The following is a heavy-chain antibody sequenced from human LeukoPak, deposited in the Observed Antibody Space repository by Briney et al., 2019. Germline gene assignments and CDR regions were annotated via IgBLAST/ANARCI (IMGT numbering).Heavy chain of an antibody. J-gene: IGHJ6*02. Sequence: GGSLRLSCAASGFRFSTSPMSWVRQPPGKGLEWVSAMNNGPGATFYRDSVRGRFTISRDDSKSTLYLQMNSLRAEDTGTYYCAKTHYDLLDVWGQGTTVTVSS. CDR2: MNNGPGAT. V-gene: IGHV3-23*01. CDR3: AKTHYDLLDV. D-gene: IGHD5-12*01. CDR1: GFRFSTSP.